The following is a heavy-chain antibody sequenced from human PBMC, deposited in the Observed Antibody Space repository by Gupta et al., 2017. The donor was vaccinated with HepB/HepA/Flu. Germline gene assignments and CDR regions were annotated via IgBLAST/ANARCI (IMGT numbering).Heavy chain of an antibody. CDR2: ISYDGSNK. CDR1: GFTFSSYA. CDR3: ARGRDTAMVSPFGY. Sequence: QVQLVESGGGVVQPGRSLRLSCAASGFTFSSYAMHWVRQAPGKGLEWVAVISYDGSNKYYADSVKGRFTISRDNSKNTLYLQMNSLRAEDTAVYYCARGRDTAMVSPFGYWGQGTLVTVSS. J-gene: IGHJ4*02. V-gene: IGHV3-30-3*01. D-gene: IGHD5-18*01.